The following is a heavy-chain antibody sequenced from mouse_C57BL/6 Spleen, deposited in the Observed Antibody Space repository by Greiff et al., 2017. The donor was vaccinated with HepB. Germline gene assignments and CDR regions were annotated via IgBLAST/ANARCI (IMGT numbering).Heavy chain of an antibody. Sequence: VKLMESGPELVKPGASVKISCKASGYAFSSSWMNWVKQRPGKGLEWIGRIYPGDGDTNYNGKFKGKATLTADKSSSTAYMQLSSLTSEDSAVYFCARSGGHWYFDVWGTGTTVTVSS. CDR2: IYPGDGDT. J-gene: IGHJ1*03. CDR1: GYAFSSSW. D-gene: IGHD3-1*01. V-gene: IGHV1-82*01. CDR3: ARSGGHWYFDV.